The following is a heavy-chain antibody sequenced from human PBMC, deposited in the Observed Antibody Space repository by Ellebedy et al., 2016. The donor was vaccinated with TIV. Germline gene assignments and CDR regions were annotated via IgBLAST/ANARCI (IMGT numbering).Heavy chain of an antibody. V-gene: IGHV2-26*01. D-gene: IGHD2-21*02. CDR1: GFSLDNIIMG. J-gene: IGHJ4*02. Sequence: SGPTLVKPKETLTLTCHVSGFSLDNIIMGVSWIRQHAGKALEWLAHIVSNDKESYSSSLKSRLSISKDTSKSQVVLTMTNVDPVDTATYYCARALYYCCGDCSYNFDYWGQGALVTVSS. CDR2: IVSNDKE. CDR3: ARALYYCCGDCSYNFDY.